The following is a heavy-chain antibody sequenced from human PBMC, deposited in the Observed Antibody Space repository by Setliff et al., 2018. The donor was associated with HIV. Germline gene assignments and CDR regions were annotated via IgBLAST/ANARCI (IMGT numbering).Heavy chain of an antibody. Sequence: ETLSLSCVASGFTFSDYWMHWVRQGPGKGLVWVARINSDGISTKHADSVKGRFTISRDNAKSTMYLQVDSLTAEDTAVYYCARDRGLGSSSPGRYYYVDVWGKGTTVTVSS. CDR2: INSDGIST. V-gene: IGHV3-74*03. J-gene: IGHJ6*03. CDR3: ARDRGLGSSSPGRYYYVDV. D-gene: IGHD6-13*01. CDR1: GFTFSDYW.